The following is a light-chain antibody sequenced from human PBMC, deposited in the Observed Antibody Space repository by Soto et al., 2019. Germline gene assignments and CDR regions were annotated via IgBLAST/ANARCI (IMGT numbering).Light chain of an antibody. CDR3: QQYINAPQT. Sequence: DILMTQSPDSVALSLGERATINCKPSRSVLYSPNNKNYLSWYQQKPGRPHKLLIYWASTRESGVPDRFSGSESGTDFTLTISRLQAEDVAVYYCQQYINAPQTFGQGTKVEIK. J-gene: IGKJ1*01. CDR2: WAS. V-gene: IGKV4-1*01. CDR1: RSVLYSPNNKNY.